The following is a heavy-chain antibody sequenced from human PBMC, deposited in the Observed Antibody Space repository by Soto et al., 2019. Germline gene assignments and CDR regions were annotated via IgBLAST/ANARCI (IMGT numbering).Heavy chain of an antibody. V-gene: IGHV4-34*01. D-gene: IGHD2-2*02. CDR3: ARAGPIRRRDAFDI. J-gene: IGHJ3*02. Sequence: QVQLQQWGAGLLKPSETLSLTCAVYGGSFSGYYWSWIRQPPGKGLEWIGEINHSGSTNYNPSLKSRVTISVDTSKNQFSLKLSSVTAADTAVYYCARAGPIRRRDAFDIWGQGTMVTVSS. CDR1: GGSFSGYY. CDR2: INHSGST.